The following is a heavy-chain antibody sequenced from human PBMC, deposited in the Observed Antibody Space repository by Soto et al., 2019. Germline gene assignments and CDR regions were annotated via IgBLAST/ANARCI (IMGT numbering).Heavy chain of an antibody. D-gene: IGHD1-26*01. V-gene: IGHV3-53*02. CDR3: AKKPPSSIQGWAFGMDV. Sequence: EVQLVETGGGLIQPGGSLRLSCLASGFSVTTNYIIWVRQPPGKGLEWVSTTFTGGSTHYADSVKGRFSISRDNSKNTVYLQMNNGRVEDTAVYYCAKKPPSSIQGWAFGMDVWGQGTTVSVSS. CDR1: GFSVTTNY. CDR2: TFTGGST. J-gene: IGHJ6*02.